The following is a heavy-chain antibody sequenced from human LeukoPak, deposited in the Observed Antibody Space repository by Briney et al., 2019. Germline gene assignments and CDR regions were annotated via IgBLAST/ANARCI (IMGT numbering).Heavy chain of an antibody. CDR3: ARVMGDRNYGADYYMDV. CDR1: GYTFTGYY. J-gene: IGHJ6*03. CDR2: INPNSGGT. V-gene: IGHV1-2*02. D-gene: IGHD1-7*01. Sequence: ASVKVSCKASGYTFTGYYMHWVRQAPGQGLEWMGWINPNSGGTNYAQKFQGRVTMTRDTSISTAYMELSRLRSDDTAVYYCARVMGDRNYGADYYMDVWGKGTTVTVSS.